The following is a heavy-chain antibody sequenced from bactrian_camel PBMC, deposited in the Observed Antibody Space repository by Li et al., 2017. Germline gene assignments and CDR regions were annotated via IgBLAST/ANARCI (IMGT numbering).Heavy chain of an antibody. V-gene: IGHV3S26*01. CDR2: IDSDGETT. J-gene: IGHJ4*01. Sequence: HVQLVESGGGLVQPGESLRLSCVASRSLYSGACVGWIRQVSGKEREGVASIDSDGETTYADSVKGRFTISKDAANNTLYLQMNSLRPEDTGMYFCAAGRKSNNFCPRLGSAVDYNYWGQGTQVTVS. CDR3: AAGRKSNNFCPRLGSAVDYNY. CDR1: RSLYSGAC. D-gene: IGHD3*01.